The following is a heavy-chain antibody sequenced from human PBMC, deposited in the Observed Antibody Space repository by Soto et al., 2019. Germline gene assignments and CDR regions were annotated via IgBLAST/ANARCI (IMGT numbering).Heavy chain of an antibody. D-gene: IGHD3-10*01. Sequence: QVQLVQSGAEVKKPGSSVKVSCKASGGTFSSYAISWVRQAPGQGLEWMGGIIPIFGTANYAQKFQGRVTMTADKSTSTAYMELSSLRSKDTAVYYSARHTMVRGVIVLDYWGQGTLVTVSS. V-gene: IGHV1-69*06. CDR3: ARHTMVRGVIVLDY. CDR1: GGTFSSYA. J-gene: IGHJ4*02. CDR2: IIPIFGTA.